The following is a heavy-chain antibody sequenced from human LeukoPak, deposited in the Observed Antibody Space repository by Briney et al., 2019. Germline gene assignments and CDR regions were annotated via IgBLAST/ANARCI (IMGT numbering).Heavy chain of an antibody. D-gene: IGHD3-9*01. CDR1: GFTFSSYG. V-gene: IGHV3-30*19. J-gene: IGHJ4*02. Sequence: GGSLRLSCAASGFTFSSYGMHWVRQAPGKGLEWVAFISYDGSNKYYADSVKGRFTISRDNSKNTLYLQMNSLRAENTAVYYCAKPQNFDWLGYWGQGTLVTVSS. CDR2: ISYDGSNK. CDR3: AKPQNFDWLGY.